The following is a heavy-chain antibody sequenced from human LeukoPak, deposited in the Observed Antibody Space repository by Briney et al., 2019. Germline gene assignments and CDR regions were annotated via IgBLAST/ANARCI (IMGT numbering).Heavy chain of an antibody. J-gene: IGHJ4*02. V-gene: IGHV1-2*02. CDR3: ARSVVAGSGNFDY. Sequence: ASVKVSCKASGYTFTGYYMHWVRQAPGQGLEGMGWINPNSGGTNTAQTFQGRVTMTRDTSISTAYMELSRLRSDDTAVYFCARSVVAGSGNFDYWGQGTLVTVSS. CDR2: INPNSGGT. D-gene: IGHD6-19*01. CDR1: GYTFTGYY.